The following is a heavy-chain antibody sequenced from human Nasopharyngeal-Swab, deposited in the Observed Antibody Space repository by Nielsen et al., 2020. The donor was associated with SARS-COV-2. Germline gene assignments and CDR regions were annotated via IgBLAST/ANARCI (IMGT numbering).Heavy chain of an antibody. CDR2: IWYDGSNK. CDR1: GFTFSSYG. Sequence: GGSLRLSCAASGFTFSSYGMHWVRQAPGKGLEWVAVIWYDGSNKYYADSVKGRFTISRDNSKNTLYLQMNSLRAEDTAVYYCAREGMVGATGGFDYWGQGTLVTVSS. D-gene: IGHD1-26*01. CDR3: AREGMVGATGGFDY. J-gene: IGHJ4*02. V-gene: IGHV3-33*01.